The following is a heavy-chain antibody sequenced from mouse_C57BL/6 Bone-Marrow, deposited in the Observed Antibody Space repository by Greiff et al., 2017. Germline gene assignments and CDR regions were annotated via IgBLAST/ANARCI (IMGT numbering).Heavy chain of an antibody. Sequence: QVQLQQPGAELVKPGASVKVSCKASGYTFTSYWMHWVKQRPGQGLEWLGRLHPSDSDTNYNQTFKGKATLTVDKTSRTAYMQLSSLTSEDSAVYYWALRPWFAYWGQGTLVTVSA. J-gene: IGHJ3*01. V-gene: IGHV1-74*01. CDR2: LHPSDSDT. CDR1: GYTFTSYW. CDR3: ALRPWFAY.